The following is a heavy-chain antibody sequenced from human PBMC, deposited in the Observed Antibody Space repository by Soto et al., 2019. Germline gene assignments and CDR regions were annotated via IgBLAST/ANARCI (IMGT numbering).Heavy chain of an antibody. Sequence: GGSLRLSCAASGFTFSSYSMNWVRQAPGKGLEWVSYISSSSSTIYYADSVKGRFTISRDNAKNSLYLQMNSLRAEDTAVYYCARDISPEDSWFDPWGQGTLVTVSS. J-gene: IGHJ5*02. D-gene: IGHD3-9*01. CDR1: GFTFSSYS. V-gene: IGHV3-48*01. CDR3: ARDISPEDSWFDP. CDR2: ISSSSSTI.